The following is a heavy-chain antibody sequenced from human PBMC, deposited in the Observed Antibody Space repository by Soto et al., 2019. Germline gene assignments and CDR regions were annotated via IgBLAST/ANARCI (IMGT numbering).Heavy chain of an antibody. V-gene: IGHV1-69*12. Sequence: QVQLVQSGAEVKKPGSSVKVSCKAAGGTFSSYAISWVRQAPGQGLEWMGGIIPIFGTANYAQKFQGRDTITADESTSTAYMELSSLRSEDTAVYYFVTKWYPDAFDIWGQGTMVTVSS. CDR1: GGTFSSYA. J-gene: IGHJ3*02. CDR2: IIPIFGTA. D-gene: IGHD2-2*01. CDR3: VTKWYPDAFDI.